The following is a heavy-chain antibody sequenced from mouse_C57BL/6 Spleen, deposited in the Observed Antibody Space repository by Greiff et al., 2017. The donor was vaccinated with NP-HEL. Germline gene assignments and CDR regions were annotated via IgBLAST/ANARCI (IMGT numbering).Heavy chain of an antibody. D-gene: IGHD1-1*01. CDR2: ISGGGGNT. J-gene: IGHJ4*01. Sequence: EVKLVESGGGLVKPGGSLKLSCAASGFTFSSYTMSWVRQTPEKRLEWVATISGGGGNTYYPDSVKGRFTISRDNAKNTLYLQMSSLRSEDTALYYCARDYEAMDYWGQGTSVTVSS. V-gene: IGHV5-9*01. CDR3: ARDYEAMDY. CDR1: GFTFSSYT.